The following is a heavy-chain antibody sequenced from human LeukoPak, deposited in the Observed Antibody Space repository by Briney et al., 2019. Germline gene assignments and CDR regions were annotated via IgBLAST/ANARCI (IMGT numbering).Heavy chain of an antibody. CDR2: ISGSGGST. CDR3: AKVGAAAHGNWFDP. D-gene: IGHD6-13*01. Sequence: GGSLRLSCAASGFTFSYYAMSWVRQAPGKGLEWVSAISGSGGSTYYADSVKGRFTISRDNSKNTLYLQMNSLRAEDTAVYYCAKVGAAAHGNWFDPWGQGTLVTVSS. CDR1: GFTFSYYA. V-gene: IGHV3-23*01. J-gene: IGHJ5*02.